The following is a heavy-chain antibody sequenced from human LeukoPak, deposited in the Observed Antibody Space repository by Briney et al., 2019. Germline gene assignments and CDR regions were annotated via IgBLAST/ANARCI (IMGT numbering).Heavy chain of an antibody. J-gene: IGHJ5*02. D-gene: IGHD6-13*01. V-gene: IGHV5-51*01. CDR3: ARAQEKYSSPRKNWFDP. CDR2: IYPGDSDT. CDR1: GYRFTNYW. Sequence: GESLKISCKGSGYRFTNYWIGWVRQMPGKGLEWMGIIYPGDSDTRYNPSFQGQVTISADKSISTAYLQWSSLKASDTVMYYCARAQEKYSSPRKNWFDPWGQGTLVTVSS.